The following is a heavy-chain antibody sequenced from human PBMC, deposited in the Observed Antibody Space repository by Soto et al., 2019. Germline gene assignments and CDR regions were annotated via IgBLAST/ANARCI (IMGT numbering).Heavy chain of an antibody. CDR3: MIISRYSHDMDG. CDR2: ISYDGSNK. Sequence: GGSLRLSCAASGFTFSSYGIHWVRQAPGKGLEWVAVISYDGSNKYYADSVKGRFTISRDNSKNTLYLQMNSLRAEDTAVYYCMIISRYSHDMDGPGKATTVTVSS. J-gene: IGHJ6*03. V-gene: IGHV3-30*03. CDR1: GFTFSSYG. D-gene: IGHD2-15*01.